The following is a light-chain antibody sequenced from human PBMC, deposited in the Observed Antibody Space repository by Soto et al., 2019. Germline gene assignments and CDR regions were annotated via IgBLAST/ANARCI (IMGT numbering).Light chain of an antibody. J-gene: IGKJ2*01. CDR3: QQYNNWPSGDT. CDR2: GAS. Sequence: EIVMTQSPATLSVSPGERATLSCRASQSVSSNLAWYQQKPGQAPRLLIYGASTRATGIPARFSGSGSGTEFTLTISSLQSGDFAVYYCQQYNNWPSGDTFGQGTKLEIK. CDR1: QSVSSN. V-gene: IGKV3-15*01.